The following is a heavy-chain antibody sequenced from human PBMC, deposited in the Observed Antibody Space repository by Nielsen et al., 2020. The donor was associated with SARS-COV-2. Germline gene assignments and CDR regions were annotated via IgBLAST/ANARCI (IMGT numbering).Heavy chain of an antibody. Sequence: SETLSLTCTVSGGSISSGGYYWSWIRQHSGKGLEWIGYIYYSGSTYYNPSLKSRVTISVDTSKNQFSLKLSSVTAADTAVYYCARGEGGANDYWGQGTLVTVSS. CDR1: GGSISSGGYY. CDR2: IYYSGST. J-gene: IGHJ4*02. V-gene: IGHV4-31*03. CDR3: ARGEGGANDY. D-gene: IGHD1-26*01.